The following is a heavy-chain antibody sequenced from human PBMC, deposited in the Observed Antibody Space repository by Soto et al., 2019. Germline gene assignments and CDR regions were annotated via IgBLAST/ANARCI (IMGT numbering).Heavy chain of an antibody. V-gene: IGHV3-21*01. CDR3: AREYTAWPLAYGLDV. CDR1: GFTFSTYS. CDR2: ISSRSDI. J-gene: IGHJ6*02. Sequence: GGSLRLSCVGSGFTFSTYSINWVRQAPGKGLEWVSSISSRSDIYYADSVKGRFTISRDNAKDSVSLQMNSLRAEDTAVYYCAREYTAWPLAYGLDVWGQGTTVTVSS. D-gene: IGHD2-2*02.